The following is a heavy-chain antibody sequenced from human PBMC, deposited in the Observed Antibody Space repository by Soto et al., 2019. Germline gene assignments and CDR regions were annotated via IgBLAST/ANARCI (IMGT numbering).Heavy chain of an antibody. D-gene: IGHD3-22*01. CDR3: AREGYYYDSSGYLDYFDY. CDR2: INAGNGNT. Sequence: ASVKVSCKASGYTFTSYAMHWVRQAPGQRLEWMGWINAGNGNTKYSQKFQGRVTITRDTSASTAYMELSSLRSEDTAVYYCAREGYYYDSSGYLDYFDYWGQGTLVNVSS. J-gene: IGHJ4*02. V-gene: IGHV1-3*01. CDR1: GYTFTSYA.